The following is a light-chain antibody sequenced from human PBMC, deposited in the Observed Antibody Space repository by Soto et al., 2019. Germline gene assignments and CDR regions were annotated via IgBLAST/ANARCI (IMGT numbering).Light chain of an antibody. CDR1: QSVNSRY. CDR2: AAS. V-gene: IGKV3-20*01. Sequence: EIVLTQSPGALSLSPGERATLSCRASQSVNSRYLGWYQQKPGQAPRLLIYAASTRAAGIPDRFSGSGSGTDFTLTISRLEPEDFAVCYCQQYSSAPITFGQGTRLDIK. J-gene: IGKJ5*01. CDR3: QQYSSAPIT.